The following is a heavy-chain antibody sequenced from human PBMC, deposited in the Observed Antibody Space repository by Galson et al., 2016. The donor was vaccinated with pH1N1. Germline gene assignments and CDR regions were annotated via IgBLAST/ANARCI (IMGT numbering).Heavy chain of an antibody. V-gene: IGHV1-46*01. CDR3: ARRYYFDY. CDR2: IDPSDGTT. CDR1: GYSVTRYY. J-gene: IGHJ4*02. Sequence: SVKVSCKAPGYSVTRYYMHWVRQAPGQGLEWMGIIDPSDGTTTYSQKFQGRISLTRDTSTNSVHMELTTLRPDDSATYFCARRYYFDYWGQGTLVTVSS.